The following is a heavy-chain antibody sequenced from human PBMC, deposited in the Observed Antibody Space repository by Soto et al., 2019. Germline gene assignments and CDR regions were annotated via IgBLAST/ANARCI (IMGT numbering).Heavy chain of an antibody. CDR2: ISGSGGST. CDR1: GFTFSSYA. V-gene: IGHV3-23*01. CDR3: AKCWQPNQFYCYYYMDV. D-gene: IGHD2-8*01. J-gene: IGHJ6*03. Sequence: EVQLLESGGGLVQPGGSLRLSCAASGFTFSSYAMSWVRQAPGKGLEWVSAISGSGGSTYYADSVKGRFTISRDNSKNTLYLQMNSLRAEDTAVYYCAKCWQPNQFYCYYYMDVWGKGTTVTVSS.